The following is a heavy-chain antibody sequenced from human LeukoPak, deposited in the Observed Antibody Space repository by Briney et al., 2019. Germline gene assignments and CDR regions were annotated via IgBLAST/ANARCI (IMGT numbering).Heavy chain of an antibody. CDR2: IYYSGST. J-gene: IGHJ6*02. Sequence: PSETLSLTCTVSGGSISSYYWSWIRQPPGKGLEWIGYIYYSGSTNYNPSLKSRVTISVDTSKNQFSLKLTSVTAADTAVYYCARLAFYDFWSGFRIWGQGTTVTVSS. V-gene: IGHV4-59*01. CDR3: ARLAFYDFWSGFRI. CDR1: GGSISSYY. D-gene: IGHD3-3*01.